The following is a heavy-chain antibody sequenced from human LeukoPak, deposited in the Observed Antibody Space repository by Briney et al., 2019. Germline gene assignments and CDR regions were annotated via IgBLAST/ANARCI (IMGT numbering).Heavy chain of an antibody. D-gene: IGHD1-1*01. CDR1: GGSISSYC. Sequence: SETLSLTCTVSGGSISSYCWSWIRQPPGKGLEWIGYIYYSGSTNCNPSLKSRVTISVDTSKNQFSLKLSSVTAADTAVYYCAGKYSPTWYFDLWGRGTLVTVSS. CDR2: IYYSGST. CDR3: AGKYSPTWYFDL. V-gene: IGHV4-59*01. J-gene: IGHJ2*01.